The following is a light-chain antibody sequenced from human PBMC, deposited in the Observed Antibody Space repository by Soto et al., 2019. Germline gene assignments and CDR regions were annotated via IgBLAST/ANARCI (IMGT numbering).Light chain of an antibody. CDR2: EVS. Sequence: QSVLTQPASVSGSPGQSITISCTGTSSDVGSFNYVSWYQQVPGKAPKLLIYEVSNRPSGVSNRFSGSKSGNTASLTISGLQAEDEADYYCKSKTGSVTDVFGTGTKVTVL. J-gene: IGLJ1*01. CDR1: SSDVGSFNY. CDR3: KSKTGSVTDV. V-gene: IGLV2-14*01.